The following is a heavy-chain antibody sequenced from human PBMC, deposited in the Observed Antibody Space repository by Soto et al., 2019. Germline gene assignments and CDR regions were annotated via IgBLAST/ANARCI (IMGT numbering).Heavy chain of an antibody. CDR3: TTDPIMITFGGVMP. D-gene: IGHD3-16*01. Sequence: GGSLRLSCAASGFTFSNAWMNWVRQAPGKGLEWVGRIKSKTDGGTTDYAAPVKGRFTISRDDSKNTLYLQMNSLKTEDTAVYYCTTDPIMITFGGVMPWGQGTLVTGSS. CDR2: IKSKTDGGTT. J-gene: IGHJ4*02. CDR1: GFTFSNAW. V-gene: IGHV3-15*07.